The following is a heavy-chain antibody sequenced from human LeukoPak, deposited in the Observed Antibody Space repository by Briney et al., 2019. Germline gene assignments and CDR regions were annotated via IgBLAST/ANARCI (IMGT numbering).Heavy chain of an antibody. CDR2: ISAYNGNT. CDR3: ASHLYSSSWSDAFDI. J-gene: IGHJ3*02. D-gene: IGHD6-13*01. V-gene: IGHV1-18*01. Sequence: ASVKVSCKASGYTFTSYGISWVRQAPGQGLEWMGWISAYNGNTNYAQKLQGRVTMTTDTSTSTAYMELSRLRSDDTAVYYCASHLYSSSWSDAFDIWGQGTMVTVSS. CDR1: GYTFTSYG.